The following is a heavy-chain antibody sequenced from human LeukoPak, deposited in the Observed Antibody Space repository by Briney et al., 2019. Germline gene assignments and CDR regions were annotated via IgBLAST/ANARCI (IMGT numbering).Heavy chain of an antibody. D-gene: IGHD3-16*01. V-gene: IGHV3-48*04. Sequence: GGSLRLSCAASGFNFTSYSMNWVRQAPGKGLEWVSYISSSGRTIYYADSVKGRFTISRDNAKNSVYLQMNGLRAEDTAVYYCARGVGLGGWFDPWGQGTLVTVSS. CDR2: ISSSGRTI. CDR3: ARGVGLGGWFDP. CDR1: GFNFTSYS. J-gene: IGHJ5*02.